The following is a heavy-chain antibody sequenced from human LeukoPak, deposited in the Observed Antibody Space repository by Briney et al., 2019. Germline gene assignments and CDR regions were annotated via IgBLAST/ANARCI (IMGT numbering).Heavy chain of an antibody. CDR3: TRDREAAAGINALDI. Sequence: GGSLRLSWTPSGGTFGDYALSWVRQAPGKGLEWLGFITSKAFGGTAEYAAAVKGRFTISRDDSKSLAYLQMNSLKTEDTAVYYCTRDREAAAGINALDIWGQGTMVTVSS. CDR2: ITSKAFGGTA. J-gene: IGHJ3*02. D-gene: IGHD6-13*01. V-gene: IGHV3-49*04. CDR1: GGTFGDYA.